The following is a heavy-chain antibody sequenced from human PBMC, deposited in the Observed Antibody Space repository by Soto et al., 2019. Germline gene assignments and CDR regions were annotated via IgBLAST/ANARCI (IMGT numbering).Heavy chain of an antibody. CDR1: GGTFSSYA. J-gene: IGHJ6*02. CDR2: IIPIFGTA. V-gene: IGHV1-69*13. CDR3: ARGRSTPGFGYYYGMDV. Sequence: GASVKVSCKASGGTFSSYAISWVRQAPGQGLEWMGGIIPIFGTANYAQKFQGRVTITADESTSTAYMELSSLRSEDTAVYYCARGRSTPGFGYYYGMDVWGQGTTVTVSS. D-gene: IGHD3-10*01.